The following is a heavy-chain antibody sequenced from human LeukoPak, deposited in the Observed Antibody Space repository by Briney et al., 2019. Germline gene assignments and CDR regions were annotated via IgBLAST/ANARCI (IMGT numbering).Heavy chain of an antibody. V-gene: IGHV3-23*01. CDR1: GFTFSSYA. Sequence: PGGSLRLSCAASGFTFSSYAMSWVRQAPGKGLEWVSAISGSGGSTYYADSVKGRFTISRDNSKNTLYLQMNSLRAEDTAVYYCAKDAYCSGGSCYSSIVVVTAYSFDYWGQGTLVTVSS. J-gene: IGHJ4*02. CDR3: AKDAYCSGGSCYSSIVVVTAYSFDY. CDR2: ISGSGGST. D-gene: IGHD2-15*01.